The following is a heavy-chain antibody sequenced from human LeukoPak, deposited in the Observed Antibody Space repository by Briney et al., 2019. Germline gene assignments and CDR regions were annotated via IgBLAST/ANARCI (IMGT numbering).Heavy chain of an antibody. J-gene: IGHJ4*02. CDR2: IYYSGST. D-gene: IGHD2-2*02. CDR1: GGSISSYY. Sequence: PSETLSLTCTVSGGSISSYYWSWIRQPPGKGLEWIGYIYYSGSTNYNPSLKSRVTISVDTSKNQFSLKLSSVTAADTAVYYCARLQIGRYCSSTSCYTGGYFDYWGQGTLVTVSS. V-gene: IGHV4-59*08. CDR3: ARLQIGRYCSSTSCYTGGYFDY.